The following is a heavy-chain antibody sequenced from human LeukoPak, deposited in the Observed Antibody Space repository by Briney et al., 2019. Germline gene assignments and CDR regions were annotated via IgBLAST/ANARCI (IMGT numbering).Heavy chain of an antibody. D-gene: IGHD6-19*01. V-gene: IGHV3-23*01. CDR1: GFTFSNYG. J-gene: IGHJ4*02. CDR2: ISGSGDFT. CDR3: VAGTTY. Sequence: PGGSLRLSCAASGFTFSNYGMSWVRQAPGKGLEWVSDISGSGDFTYYADSVKGRFTISRDKSKNTLYLQMNSLRAEDTAVYWAVAGTTYWGQGTLVTVSS.